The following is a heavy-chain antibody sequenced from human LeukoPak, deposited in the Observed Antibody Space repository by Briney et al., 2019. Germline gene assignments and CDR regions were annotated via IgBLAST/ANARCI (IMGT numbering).Heavy chain of an antibody. CDR2: IYHSGST. CDR1: GGSISSSNW. Sequence: SGTLSLTCAVSGGSISSSNWWSWVRQPPGKGLEWIGEIYHSGSTNYNPSLKSRVTISVDTSKKQFSLKLSSMTAADTAVYYCARDDTISGVVTDAFDIWGQGTMVTVSS. V-gene: IGHV4-4*02. CDR3: ARDDTISGVVTDAFDI. D-gene: IGHD3-3*01. J-gene: IGHJ3*02.